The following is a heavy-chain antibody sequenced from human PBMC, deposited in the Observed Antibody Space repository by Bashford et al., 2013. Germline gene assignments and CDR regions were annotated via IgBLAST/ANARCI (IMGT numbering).Heavy chain of an antibody. CDR1: GFSLSTRGMR. V-gene: IGHV2-70*04. CDR3: ARTSGYDLKYYFDY. D-gene: IGHD5-12*01. J-gene: IGHJ4*02. CDR2: IDWDDNK. Sequence: SGPTLVKPTQTLTLTCTFSGFSLSTRGMRVGWIRQPPGKALEWLARIDWDDNKFYSASLKTRLIISKDTSKNQVVLTMSNMDPVDTATYYCARTSGYDLKYYFDYWGQGTLVTVSS.